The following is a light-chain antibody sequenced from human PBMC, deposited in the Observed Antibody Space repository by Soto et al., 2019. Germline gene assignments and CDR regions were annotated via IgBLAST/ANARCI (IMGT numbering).Light chain of an antibody. CDR1: QSISTY. Sequence: AIRMTQSPSSLSAATGDRVTITCRASQSISTYLAWYQQKPGKAPKLLISGASTLQSGVPSRFSGSGSGTEFTLTISCLQSEDFATYYCQQYYSNVPITYGQGTRL. J-gene: IGKJ5*01. CDR3: QQYYSNVPIT. CDR2: GAS. V-gene: IGKV1-8*01.